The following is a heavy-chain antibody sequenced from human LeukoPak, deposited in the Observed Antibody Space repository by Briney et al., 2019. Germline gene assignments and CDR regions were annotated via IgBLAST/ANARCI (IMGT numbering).Heavy chain of an antibody. J-gene: IGHJ4*02. CDR1: GYTFTSYG. CDR3: ARLNPTVTTVDY. V-gene: IGHV1-18*01. CDR2: ISAYNGST. Sequence: ASVKVSCKASGYTFTSYGISWVRQAPGQGLEWMGWISAYNGSTNYAQKLQGRVTMTTDTSTSTAYMELRSLRSDDTAVYYCARLNPTVTTVDYWGQGTLVTVSS. D-gene: IGHD4-17*01.